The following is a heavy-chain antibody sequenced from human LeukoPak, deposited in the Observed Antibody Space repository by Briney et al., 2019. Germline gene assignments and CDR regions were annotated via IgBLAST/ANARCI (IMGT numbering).Heavy chain of an antibody. D-gene: IGHD3-3*01. Sequence: ASVTVSCKASGYTFTNYGISWVRQAPGQGLEWMGWISAYNGNTNYAHKLQGRVTMTTDTSTRTAYMELRSLRSDDTAVYYCARARSTIGVVFDYWGQGTLVTVSS. CDR2: ISAYNGNT. CDR3: ARARSTIGVVFDY. CDR1: GYTFTNYG. J-gene: IGHJ4*02. V-gene: IGHV1-18*01.